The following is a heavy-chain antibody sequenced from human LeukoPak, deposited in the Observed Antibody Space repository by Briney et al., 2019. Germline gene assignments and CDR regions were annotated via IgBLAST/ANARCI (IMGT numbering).Heavy chain of an antibody. D-gene: IGHD6-13*01. V-gene: IGHV3-21*01. CDR1: GFTFSSYS. Sequence: GGSLRLSCAASGFTFSSYSMNWVRQAPGKGLEWVSSISSSSSYIYYADSVKGRFTISRDNAKNSLYLQMNGLRAEDTAVYYCARGGQQLSYYYYYGMDVWGQGTTVTVSS. J-gene: IGHJ6*02. CDR2: ISSSSSYI. CDR3: ARGGQQLSYYYYYGMDV.